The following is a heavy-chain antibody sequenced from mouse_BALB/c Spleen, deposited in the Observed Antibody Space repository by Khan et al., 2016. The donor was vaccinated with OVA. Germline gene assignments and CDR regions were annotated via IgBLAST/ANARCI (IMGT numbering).Heavy chain of an antibody. J-gene: IGHJ3*01. Sequence: VQLQESVPELVNPGASLKVSCKASGYTFTDYIIGWVKQSTRQGLEWIGDIFPGSGTPYYNEKFKDKATLTADKSSNTAYMQLSSLTSEDSAVYFCARGGYSGFAYWGQGTLVTVSA. V-gene: IGHV1-77*01. D-gene: IGHD3-1*01. CDR1: GYTFTDYI. CDR2: IFPGSGTP. CDR3: ARGGYSGFAY.